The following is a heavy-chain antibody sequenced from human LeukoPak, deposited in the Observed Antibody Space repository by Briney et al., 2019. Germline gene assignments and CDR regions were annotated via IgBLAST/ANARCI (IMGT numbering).Heavy chain of an antibody. D-gene: IGHD3-10*01. Sequence: GGSLRLSSAGSGFTFSSYSMNWVRQASGKGLEWVTSISSTSTYIYYADSVKGRFTISRDNAKNSLYLQMNSLGAEDMAVYYCASNIVRGDSNAFDIWGQGTMVTVSS. CDR2: ISSTSTYI. CDR3: ASNIVRGDSNAFDI. CDR1: GFTFSSYS. V-gene: IGHV3-21*01. J-gene: IGHJ3*02.